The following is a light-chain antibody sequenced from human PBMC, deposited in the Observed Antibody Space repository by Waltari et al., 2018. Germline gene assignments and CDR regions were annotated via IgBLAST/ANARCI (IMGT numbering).Light chain of an antibody. V-gene: IGLV1-44*01. CDR3: AAWDDSLNGRWV. J-gene: IGLJ3*02. Sequence: QSVLTQPPSASGPPGQGVTISCSGGASNIGNNVVNWYQQVPGKAPKLLIYRSDRRPAGVPDRFSGSKSGTSASLAISGLQSEDEADYYCAAWDDSLNGRWVFGGGTKVTVL. CDR2: RSD. CDR1: ASNIGNNV.